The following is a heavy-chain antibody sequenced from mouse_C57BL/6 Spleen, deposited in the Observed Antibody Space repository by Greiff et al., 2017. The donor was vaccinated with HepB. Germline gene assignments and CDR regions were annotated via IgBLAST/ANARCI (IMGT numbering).Heavy chain of an antibody. V-gene: IGHV1-74*01. CDR1: GYTFTSYW. J-gene: IGHJ4*01. CDR2: IHPSDSDT. Sequence: QVQLQQPGAELVKPGASVKVSCKASGYTFTSYWMHWVKQRPGQGLEWIGRIHPSDSDTNYNQKFKGKATLTVDKSSSTAYMQLSSLTSEDSAVYYCAIPLLWPREDYYAMDYWGQGTSVTVSS. CDR3: AIPLLWPREDYYAMDY. D-gene: IGHD2-1*01.